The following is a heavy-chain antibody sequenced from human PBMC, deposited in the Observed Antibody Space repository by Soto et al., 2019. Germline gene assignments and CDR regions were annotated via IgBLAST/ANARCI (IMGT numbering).Heavy chain of an antibody. V-gene: IGHV1-69*01. CDR2: IIPIFGTA. CDR1: GGTFSSYA. CDR3: ARDTTEYQLLYEGSGYYGMDV. D-gene: IGHD2-2*02. Sequence: QVQLVQSGAEVKKPGSSVKVSCKASGGTFSSYAISWVRQAPGQGLEWMGGIIPIFGTANYAQKFQGRVTITADESTSTAYMELSSLRSEDTAVYYCARDTTEYQLLYEGSGYYGMDVWGQGTTVTVSS. J-gene: IGHJ6*02.